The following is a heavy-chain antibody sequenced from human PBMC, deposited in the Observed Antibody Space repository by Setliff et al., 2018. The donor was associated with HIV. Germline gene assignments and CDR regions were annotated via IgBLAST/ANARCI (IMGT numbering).Heavy chain of an antibody. V-gene: IGHV4-28*01. D-gene: IGHD3-10*01. CDR1: GYSISSSYW. Sequence: SLTCAVSGYSISSSYWWGWIRQSPGKGLEWIGDIGNIYNGGSTYYNPSLKSRVTMSVDTSKDQFSLKLSSVTAVDTAVYYCARTALWFDEADWYFDLWDRGTLVTVSS. J-gene: IGHJ2*01. CDR3: ARTALWFDEADWYFDL. CDR2: IGNIYNGGST.